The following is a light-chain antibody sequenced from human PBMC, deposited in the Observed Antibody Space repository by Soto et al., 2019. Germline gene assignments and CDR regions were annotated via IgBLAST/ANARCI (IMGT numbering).Light chain of an antibody. CDR1: SSDVGSYNL. J-gene: IGLJ1*01. CDR2: EVG. V-gene: IGLV2-23*02. CDR3: CSYAGDDTCLL. Sequence: QSVLTQPASVSGSPGQSITISCTGTSSDVGSYNLVSWYQHHPGKAPQLMIYEVGKRPSGVSNRFSGSKSGNTASLTISGLQAEDEAEYYCCSYAGDDTCLLYGTGTKVTVL.